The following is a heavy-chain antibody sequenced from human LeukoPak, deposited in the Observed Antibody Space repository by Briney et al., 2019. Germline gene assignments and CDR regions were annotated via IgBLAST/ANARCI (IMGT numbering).Heavy chain of an antibody. CDR1: GFTFSSYG. D-gene: IGHD3-22*01. CDR2: IWYDGSNK. Sequence: GGSLRLSCAASGFTFSSYGMHWVRQAPGKGLEWVAVIWYDGSNKYYADSVKGRFTISRDNSKNTLYLQMNSLRAEDTAVYYCAREFYDSNGADAFDIWGQGTMVTVSS. J-gene: IGHJ3*02. V-gene: IGHV3-33*01. CDR3: AREFYDSNGADAFDI.